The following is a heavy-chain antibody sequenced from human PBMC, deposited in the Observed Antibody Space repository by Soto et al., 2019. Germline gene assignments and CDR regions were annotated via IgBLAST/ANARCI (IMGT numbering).Heavy chain of an antibody. CDR1: GFTFSSYW. V-gene: IGHV3-7*01. J-gene: IGHJ3*02. D-gene: IGHD3-22*01. CDR2: IKQDGSEK. Sequence: PGGSLRLSCAASGFTFSSYWMSWVRQAPGKGLEWVANIKQDGSEKYYVDSVKGRFTISRDNAKNSLYLQMNSLRAEDTAVYDGARGYSTMIVVVNSDAFAIPGQRTMVTVSS. CDR3: ARGYSTMIVVVNSDAFAI.